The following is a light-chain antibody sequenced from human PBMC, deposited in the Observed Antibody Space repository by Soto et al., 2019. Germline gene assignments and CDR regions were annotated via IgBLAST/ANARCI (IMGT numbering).Light chain of an antibody. Sequence: QSVLTQPASVSGSPGQSITISCTGTSSDVGGYHYVSWYQLHPGKAPKLMISEVSDRPSGVSNRFSGSKSGNTASLTISGLQAEDEADYYCSSYASGSTLLFGGGTKLTVL. CDR2: EVS. CDR3: SSYASGSTLL. V-gene: IGLV2-14*01. J-gene: IGLJ2*01. CDR1: SSDVGGYHY.